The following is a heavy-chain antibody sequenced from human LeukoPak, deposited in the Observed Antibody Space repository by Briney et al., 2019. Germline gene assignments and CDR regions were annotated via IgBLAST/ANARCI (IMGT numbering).Heavy chain of an antibody. J-gene: IGHJ4*02. V-gene: IGHV1-69*13. CDR1: GGTFSSYA. Sequence: GASVKVSCKASGGTFSSYAISWVRQAPGQGLEWMGGIIPIFGTANYAQKFQGRVTITADESMSTAYMELSSLRSEDTAVYYCTKDGPAYYDFWSGSRPEYYFDYWGQGTLVTVSS. CDR2: IIPIFGTA. CDR3: TKDGPAYYDFWSGSRPEYYFDY. D-gene: IGHD3-3*01.